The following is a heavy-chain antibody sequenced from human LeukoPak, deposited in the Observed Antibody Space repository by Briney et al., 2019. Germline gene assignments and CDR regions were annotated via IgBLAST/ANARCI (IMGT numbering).Heavy chain of an antibody. D-gene: IGHD2-15*01. V-gene: IGHV3-21*01. CDR3: ARSGGPGTCHQLRYNWFDP. CDR2: ITTVSHYI. CDR1: GFTLSDYH. J-gene: IGHJ5*02. Sequence: PGGSLRLSCAASGFTLSDYHMNWVRQAPGKGLEWLSSITTVSHYIYYAGAVRGRFTISRDNAKNSLYLQMNSLRGEDTAVYYCARSGGPGTCHQLRYNWFDPWGQGTLVTVSS.